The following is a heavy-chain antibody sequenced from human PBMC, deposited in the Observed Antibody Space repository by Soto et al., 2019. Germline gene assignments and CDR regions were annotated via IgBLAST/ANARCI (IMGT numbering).Heavy chain of an antibody. D-gene: IGHD2-21*02. CDR1: GFSFSDFG. CDR3: AKETRSRAVTATRVNGMDV. CDR2: ISHDGSNQ. Sequence: LRLSCAPSGFSFSDFGMHWVRQAPGKGLEWVAAISHDGSNQYYGDSVKGRFSISRDHSNNRLYLQMNNLKVEDSAIYYCAKETRSRAVTATRVNGMDVWGQGTTVTVSS. V-gene: IGHV3-30*18. J-gene: IGHJ6*02.